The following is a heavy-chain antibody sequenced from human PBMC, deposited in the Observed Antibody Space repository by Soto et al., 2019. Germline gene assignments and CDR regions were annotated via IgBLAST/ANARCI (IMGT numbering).Heavy chain of an antibody. CDR1: GGSISSYY. Sequence: SETLSLTCTFSGGSISSYYWSWIRQPPGKGLEWIGYIYYSGSTNYNPSLKSRVTISVDTSKNQFSLKLSSVTAADTAVYYCASDIVLVPAARKGGYYYGMDVWGQGTTVTVSS. J-gene: IGHJ6*02. CDR2: IYYSGST. D-gene: IGHD2-2*01. V-gene: IGHV4-59*01. CDR3: ASDIVLVPAARKGGYYYGMDV.